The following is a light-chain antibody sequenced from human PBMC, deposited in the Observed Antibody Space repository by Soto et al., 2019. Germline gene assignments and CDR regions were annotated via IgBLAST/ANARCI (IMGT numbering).Light chain of an antibody. V-gene: IGLV2-8*01. CDR2: EVS. CDR3: SSYAGSNNV. CDR1: SSDVGGYDY. Sequence: QCVLTQPSSASGSPGQSVTISCPGTSSDVGGYDYVSWYQQHPGKAPKLMIYEVSKRPSGVPDRFSGSKSGNTASLTVSGLQAEDEADYYCSSYAGSNNVFGTGTKVTVL. J-gene: IGLJ1*01.